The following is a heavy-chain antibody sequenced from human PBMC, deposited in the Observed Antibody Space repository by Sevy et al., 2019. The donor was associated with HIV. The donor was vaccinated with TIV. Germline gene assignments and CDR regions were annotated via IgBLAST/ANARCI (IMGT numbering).Heavy chain of an antibody. D-gene: IGHD3-22*01. CDR3: ARAQYYYDSVSYYPLRGASDY. V-gene: IGHV1-18*01. Sequence: ASVKVSCKTSGYSFTNYGINWVRQAPGQGLEWMGWISTYTSKTEYAQDFQDRLTLTTETPTSTVYMELRSLGFDDTAVYFCARAQYYYDSVSYYPLRGASDYWGQGALVTVSS. J-gene: IGHJ4*02. CDR1: GYSFTNYG. CDR2: ISTYTSKT.